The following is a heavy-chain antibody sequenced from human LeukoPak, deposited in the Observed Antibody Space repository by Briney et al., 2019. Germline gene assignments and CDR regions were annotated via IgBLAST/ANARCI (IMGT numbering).Heavy chain of an antibody. CDR1: GYTFSNYA. V-gene: IGHV1-18*01. Sequence: ASVKVSCKASGYTFSNYAISWVRQAPGQGLEWMGWISAYNGNTKYAQKFQGRVTMTTDTSTSTASMELRSLRSDDTAVYYCARVYRGYDFWSGYWESYFDYWGQGTLVTVSS. CDR2: ISAYNGNT. D-gene: IGHD3-3*01. J-gene: IGHJ4*02. CDR3: ARVYRGYDFWSGYWESYFDY.